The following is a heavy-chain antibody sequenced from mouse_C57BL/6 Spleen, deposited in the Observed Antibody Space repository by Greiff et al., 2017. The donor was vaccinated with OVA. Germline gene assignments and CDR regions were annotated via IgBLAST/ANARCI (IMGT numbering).Heavy chain of an antibody. Sequence: DVQLVESEGGLVQPGSSMKLSCTASGFTFSDYYMAWVRQVPEKGLEWVANINYDGSSTYYLDSLKSRFIISRDNAKNILYLQMSSLKSEDTATYYCARYSNYWYFDVWGTGTTVTVSS. CDR3: ARYSNYWYFDV. CDR1: GFTFSDYY. J-gene: IGHJ1*03. V-gene: IGHV5-16*01. D-gene: IGHD2-5*01. CDR2: INYDGSST.